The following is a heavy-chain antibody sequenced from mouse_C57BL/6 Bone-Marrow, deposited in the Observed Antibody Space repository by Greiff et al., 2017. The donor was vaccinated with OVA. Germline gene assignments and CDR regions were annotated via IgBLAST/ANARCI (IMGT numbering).Heavy chain of an antibody. D-gene: IGHD3-2*02. V-gene: IGHV1-82*01. Sequence: QVQLQQSGPELVKPWASVNISCKASGYAFSSSWMNWVKQRPGTGLEWIGRIYPGDGDTNYNGKFNGKATLTADKSSSTAYMQLSSLTAEDSAVYFCARGRQLRLRDYFDYWGQGTTLTVSA. CDR1: GYAFSSSW. CDR2: IYPGDGDT. CDR3: ARGRQLRLRDYFDY. J-gene: IGHJ2*01.